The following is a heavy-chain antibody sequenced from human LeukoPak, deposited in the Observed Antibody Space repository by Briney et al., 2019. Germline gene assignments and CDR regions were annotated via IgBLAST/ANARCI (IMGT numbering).Heavy chain of an antibody. CDR2: ISWNSGSI. J-gene: IGHJ4*02. V-gene: IGHV3-9*01. CDR3: AKDPLYDSSGSFDY. D-gene: IGHD3-22*01. Sequence: GRSLRLSCAASGFTFDDYAMHWVRRAPGKGLEWVSGISWNSGSIGYADSVKGRFTISRDNAKNSLYLQMNSLRAEDTALYYCAKDPLYDSSGSFDYWGQGTLVTVSS. CDR1: GFTFDDYA.